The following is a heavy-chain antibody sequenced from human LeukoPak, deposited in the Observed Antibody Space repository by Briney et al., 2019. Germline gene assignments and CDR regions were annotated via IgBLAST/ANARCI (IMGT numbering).Heavy chain of an antibody. J-gene: IGHJ3*02. CDR3: ARGARVPRDLSRRDDAFDI. D-gene: IGHD3-10*01. Sequence: ASVTVSCKASGYTFTRYAMHWVGQAPGQRIEGMGWINAGNGNTKYSQEFQGRVTINRETSASTAYMELSSLRSEDMAVYYCARGARVPRDLSRRDDAFDIWGQGTMVTVSS. CDR2: INAGNGNT. CDR1: GYTFTRYA. V-gene: IGHV1-3*03.